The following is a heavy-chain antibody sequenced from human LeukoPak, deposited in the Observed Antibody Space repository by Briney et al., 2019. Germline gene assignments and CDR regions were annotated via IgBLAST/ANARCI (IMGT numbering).Heavy chain of an antibody. V-gene: IGHV3-23*01. CDR3: AKDQTVKRTYYYDSSGYSPFDY. J-gene: IGHJ4*02. CDR1: GFTFSSYA. Sequence: GGSLRLSCAASGFTFSSYAMSWVRQAPGKGLEWVSAISGSGGSTYYADSVKGRFTTSRDNSKNTLYLQMNSLRAEDTAVYYCAKDQTVKRTYYYDSSGYSPFDYWGQGTLVTVSS. D-gene: IGHD3-22*01. CDR2: ISGSGGST.